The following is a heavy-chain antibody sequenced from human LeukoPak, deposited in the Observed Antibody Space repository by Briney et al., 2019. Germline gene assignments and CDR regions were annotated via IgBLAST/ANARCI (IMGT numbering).Heavy chain of an antibody. J-gene: IGHJ4*02. Sequence: PSETLSLTCTVPGGSISSYYWSWIRQPPGKGLEWIGYIYYSGSTNYNPSLKSRVTISVDTSKNQLSLKLTSVTAADTAVYYCARGVGPTTAQSTFDYWGQGALVTVSS. V-gene: IGHV4-59*08. D-gene: IGHD1-26*01. CDR2: IYYSGST. CDR3: ARGVGPTTAQSTFDY. CDR1: GGSISSYY.